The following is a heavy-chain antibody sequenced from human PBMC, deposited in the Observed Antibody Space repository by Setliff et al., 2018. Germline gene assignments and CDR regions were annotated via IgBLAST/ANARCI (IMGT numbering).Heavy chain of an antibody. V-gene: IGHV1-18*01. CDR1: GYTLSNSI. Sequence: GASVKVSCKASGYTLSNSILSWVRQAPGQGLVWVGWISVYNGKTYFAQKFQDRITLTTDTSTNTGYLELRGLRSDDTAVYYCLRLVRYCTKIACQATSGDEVWGLGTLVTVSS. J-gene: IGHJ4*02. CDR3: LRLVRYCTKIACQATSGDEV. CDR2: ISVYNGKT. D-gene: IGHD2-8*01.